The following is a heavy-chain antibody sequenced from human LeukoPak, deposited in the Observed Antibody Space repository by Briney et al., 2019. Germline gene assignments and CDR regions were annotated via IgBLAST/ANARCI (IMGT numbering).Heavy chain of an antibody. CDR2: ISAYNGDT. CDR3: ARGGPAPHRITLIVVASSTDAFDI. J-gene: IGHJ3*02. Sequence: VAPVKVSCKASGYTFTSYGISWVRQAPGQGLEWMGWISAYNGDTNYAQKLQGRVTMTTDTSTSTAYMELRSLRSDDTAVYYCARGGPAPHRITLIVVASSTDAFDIWGQGTMVTVSS. CDR1: GYTFTSYG. V-gene: IGHV1-18*01. D-gene: IGHD3-22*01.